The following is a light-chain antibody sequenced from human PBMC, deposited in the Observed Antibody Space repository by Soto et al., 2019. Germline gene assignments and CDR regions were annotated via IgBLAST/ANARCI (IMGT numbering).Light chain of an antibody. CDR2: HAS. CDR1: QNINNN. J-gene: IGKJ4*01. V-gene: IGKV3-15*01. CDR3: QQYNDWPLT. Sequence: EIVMTQSPATLSVSPGERATLSCRASQNINNNLAWYQQKPGQVPRLLIYHASTGANGSPARFSGSGSGTELTLTISSVQSEDFAVYYCQQYNDWPLTFGGGTKVEIK.